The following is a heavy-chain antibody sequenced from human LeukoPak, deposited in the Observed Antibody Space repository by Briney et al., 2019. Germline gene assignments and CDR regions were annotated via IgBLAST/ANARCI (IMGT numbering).Heavy chain of an antibody. CDR2: ISYDGRQK. CDR1: AFSLNAYN. Sequence: PGGSLRLSCAASAFSLNAYNMNWVRQAPGKGLEWVAVISYDGRQKYYGDSVKGRFTISGDNPKNTLYLQMNSLRDDDTAVYYCARDRYCSSTSCLLLFDYWGQGTLVTVSS. D-gene: IGHD2-2*01. J-gene: IGHJ4*02. CDR3: ARDRYCSSTSCLLLFDY. V-gene: IGHV3-30-3*01.